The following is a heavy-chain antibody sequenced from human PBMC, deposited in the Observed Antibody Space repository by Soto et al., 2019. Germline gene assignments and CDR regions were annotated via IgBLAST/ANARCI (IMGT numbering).Heavy chain of an antibody. V-gene: IGHV3-13*01. CDR1: GFTFSSYD. CDR2: IGTAGDT. D-gene: IGHD6-13*01. J-gene: IGHJ3*02. Sequence: GGSLRLSCAASGFTFSSYDMHWVRQATGKGLEWVSAIGTAGDTYYPGSVKGRFTISRENAKNSLYLQMNSLRAGDTAVYYCARALRVAAGIRYDAFDIWGQGTMVTVSS. CDR3: ARALRVAAGIRYDAFDI.